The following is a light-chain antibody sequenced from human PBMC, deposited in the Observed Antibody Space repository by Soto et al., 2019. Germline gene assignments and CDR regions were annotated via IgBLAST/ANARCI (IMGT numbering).Light chain of an antibody. Sequence: EIVMTQSPATLSVSLGERATLSCRASQSVSSNLAWYQQKPAQAPTLLIYGASTRATGIPARFSGSGSGTEFTLTISSLQSEDFAVYYCQQYNNWPPITFGQGTRLEIK. CDR1: QSVSSN. J-gene: IGKJ5*01. CDR3: QQYNNWPPIT. V-gene: IGKV3-15*01. CDR2: GAS.